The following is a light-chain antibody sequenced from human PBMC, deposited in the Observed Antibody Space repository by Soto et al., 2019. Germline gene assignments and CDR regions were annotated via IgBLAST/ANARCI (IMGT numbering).Light chain of an antibody. V-gene: IGKV3-11*01. CDR3: QQRSNWPSIT. Sequence: EIVLTQSPATLSLSPGERATLSCRASQSVSSYLARYQQKPGQAPRLLIYGASNRATGIPARFSGSGSGTDFTLTISSLEPEDSAVYYCQQRSNWPSITFXQGTRLEIK. CDR1: QSVSSY. J-gene: IGKJ5*01. CDR2: GAS.